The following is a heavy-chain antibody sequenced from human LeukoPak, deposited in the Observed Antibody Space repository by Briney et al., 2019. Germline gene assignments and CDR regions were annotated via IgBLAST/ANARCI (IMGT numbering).Heavy chain of an antibody. CDR3: AREKDGMDV. J-gene: IGHJ6*02. V-gene: IGHV3-30-3*01. CDR1: GFTFSSYA. Sequence: GRSLRLSCAASGFTFSSYAMHWVRQAPGKGLEWVAVISYDGSNKYYADSVKGRFTISRDNSKNTVYLQMNSLRAEDTAVYYCAREKDGMDVWGQGTTVIVSS. CDR2: ISYDGSNK.